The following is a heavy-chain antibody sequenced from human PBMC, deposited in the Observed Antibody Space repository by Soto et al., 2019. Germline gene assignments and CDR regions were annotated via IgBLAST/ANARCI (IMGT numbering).Heavy chain of an antibody. D-gene: IGHD6-6*01. CDR1: GYSTSSYNY. CDR3: ASEGRESSDVLYYLDS. Sequence: SETLSLTCAVSGYSTSSYNYWRWLRPTPGKGRAWIGHLYSSGSTDYNPSLKSRLAISRDTSKNQFPLKLSSVTAADTAGYCWASEGRESSDVLYYLDSGGQEALVTLSS. CDR2: LYSSGST. J-gene: IGHJ4*02. V-gene: IGHV4-38-2*01.